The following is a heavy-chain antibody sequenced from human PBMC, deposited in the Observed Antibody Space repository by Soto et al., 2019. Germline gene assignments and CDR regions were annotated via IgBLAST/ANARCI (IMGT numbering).Heavy chain of an antibody. CDR1: GGTFSSYA. V-gene: IGHV1-69*12. J-gene: IGHJ2*01. D-gene: IGHD2-21*02. CDR3: ARDVVVVTAPHWYFDL. CDR2: IIPIFGTA. Sequence: QVQLVQSGAEVKKPGSSVKVSCKASGGTFSSYAISWVRQAPGQGLEWMGGIIPIFGTANYAQKFQGRVTITADESTSEAYMELSSLRSEDTAVYYCARDVVVVTAPHWYFDLWGRGTLVTVSS.